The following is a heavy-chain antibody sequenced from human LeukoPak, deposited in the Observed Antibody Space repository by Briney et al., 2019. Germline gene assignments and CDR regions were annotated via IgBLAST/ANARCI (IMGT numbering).Heavy chain of an antibody. V-gene: IGHV1-18*01. CDR2: ISGYNGNT. CDR1: GYTFTSNG. Sequence: ASVTVSFTASGYTFTSNGISWVRQAAGQGREWMGWISGYNGNTNYAQKLQGRVTMTTDTSTSTAYMELRSLRSDDTAVYFCARESSTTVTTTGAIYYGMDVWGQGTTVTVSS. D-gene: IGHD4-17*01. J-gene: IGHJ6*02. CDR3: ARESSTTVTTTGAIYYGMDV.